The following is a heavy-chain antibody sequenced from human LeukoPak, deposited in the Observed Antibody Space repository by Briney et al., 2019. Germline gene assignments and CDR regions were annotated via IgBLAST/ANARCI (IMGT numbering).Heavy chain of an antibody. CDR1: SGSISSYY. V-gene: IGHV4-4*07. Sequence: SETLSLTCTVSSGSISSYYWTWIRQPAGKGLEWIGRIYSSENTNYNPSLKSRVTMSVDTSKNQFSLNLNSVTAADTAVYFCAREIIPVTPPPTRSFDQWGQGILVTVSS. J-gene: IGHJ4*02. CDR2: IYSSENT. D-gene: IGHD2-15*01. CDR3: AREIIPVTPPPTRSFDQ.